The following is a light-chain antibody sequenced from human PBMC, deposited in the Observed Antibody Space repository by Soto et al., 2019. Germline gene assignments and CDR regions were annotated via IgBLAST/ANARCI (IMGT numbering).Light chain of an antibody. CDR2: GAS. CDR1: QSVSSN. Sequence: EIVMTQSPATLSVSPGERVTLSCRASQSVSSNLAWYQQKVGQAPRLLIYGASTRATGIPARFSGSGSGTEFNLTISSLQSEDFAVYFCQQYGGSPATFGGGTKVDIK. CDR3: QQYGGSPAT. J-gene: IGKJ4*01. V-gene: IGKV3-15*01.